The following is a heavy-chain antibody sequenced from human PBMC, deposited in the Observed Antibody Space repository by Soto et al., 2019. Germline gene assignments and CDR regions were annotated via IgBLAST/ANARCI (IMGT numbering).Heavy chain of an antibody. J-gene: IGHJ4*02. D-gene: IGHD2-21*01. Sequence: PSETLSLTSTVSVGSINSYWWSWIRQPAGKGLEWIGRVYSSGTTDYNPSLNSRATMSVETSKNQFSLKLSSVTAADTAVYYCARDIASYAYGEGYWGQGIQVTVSS. CDR2: VYSSGTT. CDR3: ARDIASYAYGEGY. V-gene: IGHV4-4*07. CDR1: VGSINSYW.